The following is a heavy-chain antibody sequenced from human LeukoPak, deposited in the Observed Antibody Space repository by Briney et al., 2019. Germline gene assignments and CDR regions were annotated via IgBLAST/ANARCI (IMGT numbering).Heavy chain of an antibody. CDR3: AKVRAGYTNPYYFDY. J-gene: IGHJ4*02. D-gene: IGHD3-16*02. V-gene: IGHV3-23*01. Sequence: GGALRLSCAASGFTFSTYAMRWVREGPGEGVEWVSTISGSGANTYYADSVRSPFTISRDNSKNTLYLHMNSLRAEDTAVYYCAKVRAGYTNPYYFDYWGQDTLVTVSS. CDR2: ISGSGANT. CDR1: GFTFSTYA.